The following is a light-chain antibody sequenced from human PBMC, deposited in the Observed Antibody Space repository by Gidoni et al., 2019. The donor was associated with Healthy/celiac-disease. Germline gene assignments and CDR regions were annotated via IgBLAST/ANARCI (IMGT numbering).Light chain of an antibody. CDR1: QSISSY. J-gene: IGKJ1*01. V-gene: IGKV1-39*01. CDR2: DAS. Sequence: DIQMTQSPSSLSASVGDRVTITCRPSQSISSYLNWYQQKPGKAPKLLIYDASSLQSGVPSRFSGSGSGTDFTLTISRLQPEDFETYYCQQSYSTPPWTFGQGTKVEIK. CDR3: QQSYSTPPWT.